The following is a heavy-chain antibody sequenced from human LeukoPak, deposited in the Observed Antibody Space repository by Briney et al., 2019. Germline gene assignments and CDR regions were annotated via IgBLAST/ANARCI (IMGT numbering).Heavy chain of an antibody. V-gene: IGHV4-34*01. CDR3: ARLPQYCSSNGCSRNHIDY. Sequence: PGGSLRLSCAASGFTVSSNYMSWVRQAPGKGLEWIGEINHSRSTNYNPSLKSRVTISVDASKNQFSLRLSSVTAADTAVYYCARLPQYCSSNGCSRNHIDYWGQGTLVTVSS. CDR1: GFTVSSNY. J-gene: IGHJ4*02. D-gene: IGHD2-2*01. CDR2: INHSRST.